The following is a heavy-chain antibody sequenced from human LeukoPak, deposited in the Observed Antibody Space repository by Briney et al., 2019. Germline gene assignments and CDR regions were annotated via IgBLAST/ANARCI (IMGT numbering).Heavy chain of an antibody. D-gene: IGHD5-12*01. V-gene: IGHV1-24*01. Sequence: ASVKVSCKVSGYTHTELSMHWVRQAPGKGLEWMGGFDPEDGETIYAQKFQGRVTMTEDTSTDTAYMELSSLRSEDTAVYYCATTGSGYDWDAFDIWGQGTMVTVSS. CDR2: FDPEDGET. CDR3: ATTGSGYDWDAFDI. J-gene: IGHJ3*02. CDR1: GYTHTELS.